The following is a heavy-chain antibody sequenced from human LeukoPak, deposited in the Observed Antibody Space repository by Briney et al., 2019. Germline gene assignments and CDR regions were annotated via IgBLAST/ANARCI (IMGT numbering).Heavy chain of an antibody. D-gene: IGHD4-17*01. CDR1: GFTFSSYS. Sequence: PGGSLRLSCAASGFTFSSYSMNWVRQAPGKGLEWVSYISSSSSTIYYADSVKGRFTISRDNAKNSLYLQMNSLRAEDTAVYYCASQLATLTYYYGMDVWGQGTMVTVSS. CDR3: ASQLATLTYYYGMDV. J-gene: IGHJ6*02. V-gene: IGHV3-48*04. CDR2: ISSSSSTI.